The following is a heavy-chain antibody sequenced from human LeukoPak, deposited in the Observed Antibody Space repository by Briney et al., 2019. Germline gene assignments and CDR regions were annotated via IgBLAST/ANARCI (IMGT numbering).Heavy chain of an antibody. V-gene: IGHV4-39*07. Sequence: SETLSLTCTVSGGSISSSSYYWGWIRQPPGKGLEWIGSIYYSGSTYYNPSLKSRVTISVDTSKNQFSLKLSSVTAADTAVYYCASYYDSSGYWDIDYWGRGTLVTVSS. CDR3: ASYYDSSGYWDIDY. CDR2: IYYSGST. J-gene: IGHJ4*02. D-gene: IGHD3-22*01. CDR1: GGSISSSSYY.